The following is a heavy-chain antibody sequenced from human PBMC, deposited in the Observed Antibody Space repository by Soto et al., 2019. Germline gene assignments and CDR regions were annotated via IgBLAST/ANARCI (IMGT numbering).Heavy chain of an antibody. CDR3: VRGGGGIPCYYCMDV. CDR2: TYYRSKWNY. V-gene: IGHV6-1*01. D-gene: IGHD2-15*01. J-gene: IGHJ6*02. Sequence: SQTLSLTCAISGDSVSSISAAWNWVRQSPSRGLEWLGRTYYRSKWNYHYAVSVKSRITVNADTSKNQFSLQLTSVSPEDTAVFYCVRGGGGIPCYYCMDVWGQGTTVTVSS. CDR1: GDSVSSISAA.